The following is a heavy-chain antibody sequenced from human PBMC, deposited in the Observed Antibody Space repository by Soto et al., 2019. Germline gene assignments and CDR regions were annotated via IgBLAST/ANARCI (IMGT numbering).Heavy chain of an antibody. CDR2: ISVYSGDT. Sequence: QIQLVQSGAEVKKTGASVRVSCRASGYTFATYGITWVRQAPGQGLEWIGWISVYSGDTNYAQNLQGRVTMTTDTSTTTAYLDLGSLTSDDTAVYYWARGGFCTSSSCYGGFDYWGQGTLLTVSS. D-gene: IGHD2-2*01. J-gene: IGHJ4*02. CDR1: GYTFATYG. V-gene: IGHV1-18*01. CDR3: ARGGFCTSSSCYGGFDY.